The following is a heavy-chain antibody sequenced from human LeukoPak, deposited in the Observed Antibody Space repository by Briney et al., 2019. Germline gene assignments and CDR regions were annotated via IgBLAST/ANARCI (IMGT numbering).Heavy chain of an antibody. Sequence: SETLSLTCTVSGGSISSYYWSWIGQPPGKGLEWIGYIYYSGSTNYNPSLKSRVTISVDTSKNQFSLKLSSVTAADTAVYYCARVETYYYYMDVWGKGTTVTVSS. V-gene: IGHV4-59*01. J-gene: IGHJ6*03. CDR2: IYYSGST. CDR1: GGSISSYY. CDR3: ARVETYYYYMDV.